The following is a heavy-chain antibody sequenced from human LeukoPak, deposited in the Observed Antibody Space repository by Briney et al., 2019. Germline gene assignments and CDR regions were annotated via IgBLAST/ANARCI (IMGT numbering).Heavy chain of an antibody. D-gene: IGHD1-26*01. J-gene: IGHJ5*02. Sequence: ASVKVSCKSSGYTFTSYYMHWVRQAPGQGLEWMGIINPSGCSTSYAQKFQGRVTMTRDTSTSTVYMELSSLRSEDTAVYYCATHPSTSYRYNWFDPWGQGTLVTVSS. CDR2: INPSGCST. CDR3: ATHPSTSYRYNWFDP. V-gene: IGHV1-46*03. CDR1: GYTFTSYY.